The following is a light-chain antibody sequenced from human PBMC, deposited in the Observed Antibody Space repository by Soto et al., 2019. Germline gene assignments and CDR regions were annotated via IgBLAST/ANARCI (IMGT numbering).Light chain of an antibody. CDR2: ENN. CDR3: QSYDSSLSGYV. V-gene: IGLV1-40*01. J-gene: IGLJ1*01. CDR1: SSNIGAGYE. Sequence: QSVLTQPPSVSEAPGQRVTISCTGSSSNIGAGYEAHWYQQVPGTAPKLLIYENNNRPSGVPDRFSSSKSRTSASLAITGLQAEDEAEYYGQSYDSSLSGYVFGTGTKLTVL.